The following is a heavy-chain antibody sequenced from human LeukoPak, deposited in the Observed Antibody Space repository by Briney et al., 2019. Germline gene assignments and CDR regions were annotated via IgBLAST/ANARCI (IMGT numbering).Heavy chain of an antibody. D-gene: IGHD1-26*01. CDR1: GGSISSYY. J-gene: IGHJ6*03. CDR3: ARDFTDSGSPLVYYYYYYMDV. V-gene: IGHV4-4*07. Sequence: PSETRSLTCTVSGGSISSYYWSWIRQPAGKGLEWIGRIYTSGSTNYNPSLKSRVTMSVDTSKNQFSLKLSSVTAADTAVYYCARDFTDSGSPLVYYYYYYMDVWGKGTTVTVSS. CDR2: IYTSGST.